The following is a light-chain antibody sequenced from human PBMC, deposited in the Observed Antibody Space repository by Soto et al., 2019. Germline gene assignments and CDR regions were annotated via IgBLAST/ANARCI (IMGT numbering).Light chain of an antibody. V-gene: IGKV1-39*01. J-gene: IGKJ3*01. Sequence: DIPMTQSPSPLSASVGDRVTITCRASQTIARYLNWFQQKSEQPPKLLVYAASTLRHGVPSRFSASGSGSEFTLTINSLQPEDLATYYCQQSYNAPFNFGPGTKVDIK. CDR2: AAS. CDR1: QTIARY. CDR3: QQSYNAPFN.